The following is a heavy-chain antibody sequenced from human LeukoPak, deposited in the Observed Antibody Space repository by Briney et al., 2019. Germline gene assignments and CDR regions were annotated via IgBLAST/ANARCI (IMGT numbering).Heavy chain of an antibody. D-gene: IGHD5-12*01. CDR1: GFIFTSYW. CDR2: IKEDGSDK. V-gene: IGHV3-7*01. CDR3: ARGKYGGYFIDY. J-gene: IGHJ4*02. Sequence: PGGSLRLSCAASGFIFTSYWMSWVRQAPGKGLEWVANIKEDGSDKYYVDSVKGRFTISRDDAKNSLYLQMNSLRAEDTAVYYCARGKYGGYFIDYWGQGTLVTVSS.